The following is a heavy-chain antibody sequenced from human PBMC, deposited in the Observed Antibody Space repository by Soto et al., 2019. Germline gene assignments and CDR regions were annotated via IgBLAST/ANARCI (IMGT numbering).Heavy chain of an antibody. Sequence: GVSMRLSCAAAGFTFVDYYMSWIRQAPGKGLEWVSYISSSGSTIYYADSVKGRFTISRDNAKNSLYLQMNSLRAEDTAVYYCAREASYYDFWSGTRDLVDYWGQRTLVTVSS. J-gene: IGHJ4*02. V-gene: IGHV3-11*01. CDR1: GFTFVDYY. D-gene: IGHD3-3*01. CDR3: AREASYYDFWSGTRDLVDY. CDR2: ISSSGSTI.